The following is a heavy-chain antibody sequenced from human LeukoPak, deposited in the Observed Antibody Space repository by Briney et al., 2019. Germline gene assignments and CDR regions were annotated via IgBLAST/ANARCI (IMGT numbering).Heavy chain of an antibody. D-gene: IGHD1-26*01. V-gene: IGHV3-74*01. CDR3: ARNSDGMSN. CDR2: INSDGRST. Sequence: GGSLTLSCVASGFTFTNYGMMWVRQAPGKGLVWVSYINSDGRSTTYADSVKGRFTISRDNAKNTLYLQMSRLRAEDTAMYYCARNSDGMSNWGQGTLVIVSS. J-gene: IGHJ4*02. CDR1: GFTFTNYG.